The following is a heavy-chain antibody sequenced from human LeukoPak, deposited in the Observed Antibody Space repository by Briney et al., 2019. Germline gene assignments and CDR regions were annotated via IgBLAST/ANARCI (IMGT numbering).Heavy chain of an antibody. CDR3: ARRSEYDILTGYYSNNWFDP. J-gene: IGHJ5*02. D-gene: IGHD3-9*01. Sequence: SETLSLTCAVSGGSISSSNWWSWVRQPPGKGLEWIGEIYHSGSTNYNPSLKSRVTISVDTSKNQFSLKLSSVTAADTAVYYCARRSEYDILTGYYSNNWFDPWGQGTLVTVSS. CDR1: GGSISSSNW. CDR2: IYHSGST. V-gene: IGHV4-4*02.